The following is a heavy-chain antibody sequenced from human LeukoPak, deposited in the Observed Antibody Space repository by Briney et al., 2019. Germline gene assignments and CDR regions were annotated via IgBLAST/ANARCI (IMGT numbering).Heavy chain of an antibody. CDR2: INPNSGGT. J-gene: IGHJ5*02. CDR1: GYTFTGYY. CDR3: ARNDFWSGYYLDP. Sequence: ASVKVSCKASGYTFTGYYMRWVRQAPGQGLEWMGWINPNSGGTNYAQKFQGRVTITADKSTSTAYMELSSLRSEDTAVYYCARNDFWSGYYLDPWGQGTLVTVSS. D-gene: IGHD3-3*01. V-gene: IGHV1-2*02.